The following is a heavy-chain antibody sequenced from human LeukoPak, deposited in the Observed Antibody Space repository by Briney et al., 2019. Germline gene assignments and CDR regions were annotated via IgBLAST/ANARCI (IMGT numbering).Heavy chain of an antibody. D-gene: IGHD1-26*01. CDR2: ISTSSSYI. J-gene: IGHJ4*02. Sequence: GGSLRLSCAASGFTFSSYNMNWVRQAPGKGLEWVSSISTSSSYIYYADSVKGRFTISRDNAKNSLYLQMNSLRVEDTAVYYCARDNGGKWELLGAHNYWGQGTLVTVSS. CDR3: ARDNGGKWELLGAHNY. CDR1: GFTFSSYN. V-gene: IGHV3-21*01.